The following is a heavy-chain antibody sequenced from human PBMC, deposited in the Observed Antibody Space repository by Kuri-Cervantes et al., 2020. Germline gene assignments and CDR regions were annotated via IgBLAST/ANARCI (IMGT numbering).Heavy chain of an antibody. D-gene: IGHD3-22*01. Sequence: GSLRLSCAVYGGSFSDYYWSWIRQPPGKGLEWIGEIDHSRSTNYNPSLKSRVTISVDTSKNQFSLKLSSVTAADTAVYYCARWNYYDSSGYYWFESWGQGTLVTVSS. J-gene: IGHJ5*01. CDR2: IDHSRST. CDR3: ARWNYYDSSGYYWFES. CDR1: GGSFSDYY. V-gene: IGHV4-34*01.